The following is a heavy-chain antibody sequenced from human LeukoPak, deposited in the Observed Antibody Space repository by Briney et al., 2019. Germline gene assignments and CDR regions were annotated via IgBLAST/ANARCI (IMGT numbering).Heavy chain of an antibody. CDR2: ISSSSSTI. Sequence: PGGSLRLSCAASGFTFSSYSMNWVRQAPGKGLEWVSYISSSSSTIYYADSVKGRFTISRDNAKNTLYLQMNSLRAEDTAVYYCAKSGDIVVMTARYYFYYYMDVWGKGTTVTISS. J-gene: IGHJ6*03. CDR3: AKSGDIVVMTARYYFYYYMDV. V-gene: IGHV3-48*01. D-gene: IGHD2-21*02. CDR1: GFTFSSYS.